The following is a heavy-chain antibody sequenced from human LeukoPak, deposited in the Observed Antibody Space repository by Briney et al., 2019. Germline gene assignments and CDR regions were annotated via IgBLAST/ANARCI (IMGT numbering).Heavy chain of an antibody. J-gene: IGHJ6*03. CDR1: GGSFSGYY. D-gene: IGHD3-10*01. Sequence: SETLSLTCAVYGGSFSGYYWSGIRQPPGKGLEWIGEINHSGSTNYNPSLTSRVTISVDTSKNQFSLKLSSVTAADTAVYYCARVRFGYYYYMDVWGKGTTVTISS. CDR3: ARVRFGYYYYMDV. CDR2: INHSGST. V-gene: IGHV4-34*01.